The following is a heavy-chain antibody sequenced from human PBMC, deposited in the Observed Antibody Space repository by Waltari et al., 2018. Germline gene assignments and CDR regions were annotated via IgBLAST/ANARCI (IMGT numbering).Heavy chain of an antibody. CDR3: ARDGSGSYWYYMDV. Sequence: QVQLVQSGAEVKNPGASVKVSCQASGYNFNGHYIHWVRQAPGQGLGWLGWINSNTGGTKYAQKFQGRVTMTSAASITTVYMELSSLRSDDTAVYYCARDGSGSYWYYMDVWGKGTTVTISS. J-gene: IGHJ6*03. V-gene: IGHV1-2*02. CDR1: GYNFNGHY. D-gene: IGHD3-10*01. CDR2: INSNTGGT.